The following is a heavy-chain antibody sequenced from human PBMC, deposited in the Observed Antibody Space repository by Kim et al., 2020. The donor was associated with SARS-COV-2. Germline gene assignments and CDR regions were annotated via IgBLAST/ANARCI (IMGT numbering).Heavy chain of an antibody. D-gene: IGHD4-17*01. Sequence: GGSLRLSCAASGFTVSSNYMSWVRQAPGKGLEWVSVIYSGGSTYYADSVKGRFTISRDNSKNTLYLQMNSLRAEDTAVYYCATRLRWCHARDYWGQGTLVTVSS. CDR1: GFTVSSNY. CDR2: IYSGGST. V-gene: IGHV3-66*01. CDR3: ATRLRWCHARDY. J-gene: IGHJ4*02.